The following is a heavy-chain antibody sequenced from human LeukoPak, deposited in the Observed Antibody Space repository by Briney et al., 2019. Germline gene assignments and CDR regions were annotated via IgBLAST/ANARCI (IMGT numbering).Heavy chain of an antibody. Sequence: PGGSLRLSCAASGFTFSDYYMSWIRQAPGKGLEWVANIKEDGSDKYYVDSVKGRFTVSRDNAKNSLYLQMNSLRDEDTAVYYCARDRGYFVFDYWGQGTLVTVSS. CDR1: GFTFSDYY. CDR3: ARDRGYFVFDY. J-gene: IGHJ4*02. D-gene: IGHD3-10*01. V-gene: IGHV3-7*01. CDR2: IKEDGSDK.